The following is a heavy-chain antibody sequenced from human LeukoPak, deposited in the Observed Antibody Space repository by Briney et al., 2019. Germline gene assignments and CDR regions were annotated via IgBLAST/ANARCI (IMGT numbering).Heavy chain of an antibody. CDR3: ARGIYTYGLSPFDP. CDR2: MNPNSANT. Sequence: GASVTVSCKASGYTFTSYDINWVRQAPGQGLEWMGWMNPNSANTGYAQKFQGRVTMTRNTSISTAYMELSSLRSEDTAVYYCARGIYTYGLSPFDPWGQGTLVTVSS. V-gene: IGHV1-8*01. D-gene: IGHD5-18*01. J-gene: IGHJ5*02. CDR1: GYTFTSYD.